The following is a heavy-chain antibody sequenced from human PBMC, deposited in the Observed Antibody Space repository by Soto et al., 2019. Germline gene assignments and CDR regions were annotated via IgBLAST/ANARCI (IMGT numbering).Heavy chain of an antibody. CDR1: GFTFSSYS. D-gene: IGHD2-15*01. J-gene: IGHJ4*02. V-gene: IGHV3-48*02. CDR2: INSGSSTI. CDR3: ARAAPRCSGGSSFDF. Sequence: EVQLVESGGGLVQPGGSLRLSCAASGFTFSSYSMNWVRQAPGKGLEWVSYINSGSSTIYYADSVKGRFTISRDNAKNSLYLQMNSLRDEDTAVYYCARAAPRCSGGSSFDFWGQGTLVTVSS.